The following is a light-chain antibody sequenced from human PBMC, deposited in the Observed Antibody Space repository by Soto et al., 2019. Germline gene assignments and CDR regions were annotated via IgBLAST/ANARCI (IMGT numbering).Light chain of an antibody. V-gene: IGLV2-14*02. CDR2: EGN. CDR1: SGDIGTYNL. CDR3: QSYDSGLSDVV. J-gene: IGLJ2*01. Sequence: QSALTQPASVSGSPGQSITISCTGSSGDIGTYNLVSWYQQYPGRAPKLIIFEGNKRPSGVSSRFSGSKSGTSASLAITGLQAEDEADYYCQSYDSGLSDVVFGGGTKLTVL.